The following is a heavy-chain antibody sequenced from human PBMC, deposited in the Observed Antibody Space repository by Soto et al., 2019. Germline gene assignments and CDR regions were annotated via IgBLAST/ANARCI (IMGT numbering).Heavy chain of an antibody. J-gene: IGHJ3*02. Sequence: ASVKVSCKASGYTFTSYDINWVRQATGQGLEWMGWMNPNSGNTGYAQKFQGRVTMTRNTSISTAYMELSSLRSEDTAVYYCAGGRGVVVAGPVAFAIWGQGTMVTVS. CDR2: MNPNSGNT. CDR3: AGGRGVVVAGPVAFAI. CDR1: GYTFTSYD. D-gene: IGHD2-15*01. V-gene: IGHV1-8*01.